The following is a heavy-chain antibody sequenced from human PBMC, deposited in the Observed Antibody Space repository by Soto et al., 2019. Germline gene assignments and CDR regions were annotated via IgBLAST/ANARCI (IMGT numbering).Heavy chain of an antibody. J-gene: IGHJ4*02. CDR3: ARDHGDYDILTGYYDY. CDR1: GFTFSDYY. D-gene: IGHD3-9*01. Sequence: GGSLRLSCAASGFTFSDYYMSWIRQAPGKGLEWVSYISSSSSYTNYADSVKGRFTISRDNAKNSLYLQMNGLRAEDTAVYYCARDHGDYDILTGYYDYWGQGTLVTVSS. V-gene: IGHV3-11*06. CDR2: ISSSSSYT.